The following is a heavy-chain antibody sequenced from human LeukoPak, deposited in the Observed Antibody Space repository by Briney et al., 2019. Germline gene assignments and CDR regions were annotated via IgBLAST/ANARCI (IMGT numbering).Heavy chain of an antibody. CDR3: VILVGAMMRDYFYYYLDV. Sequence: SETLSLTCAVDGGSFRGYYWTWIRQAPGKGLEWIGEINHNGSANYISSLKSRLTLSVDTSKDQFSLKLISDTDAYAGLYYCVILVGAMMRDYFYYYLDVWGKGTTVTVPS. CDR1: GGSFRGYY. V-gene: IGHV4-34*01. CDR2: INHNGSA. J-gene: IGHJ6*03. D-gene: IGHD1-26*01.